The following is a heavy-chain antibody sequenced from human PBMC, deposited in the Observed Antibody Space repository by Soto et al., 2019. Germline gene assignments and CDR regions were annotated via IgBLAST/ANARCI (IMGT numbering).Heavy chain of an antibody. Sequence: EVQLVESGGGLVQPGGSLRLSCAASGFTFSSYSMNWVRQAPGKGLEWVSYISSSRSTIYYADSVKGRFTISRDNAKNSLYLQMNSLRAEDTAVYYCARPGSDGSGRDLPHLYYYYYYGMDVWGQGTTVTVSS. J-gene: IGHJ6*02. CDR3: ARPGSDGSGRDLPHLYYYYYYGMDV. CDR2: ISSSRSTI. D-gene: IGHD3-10*01. CDR1: GFTFSSYS. V-gene: IGHV3-48*01.